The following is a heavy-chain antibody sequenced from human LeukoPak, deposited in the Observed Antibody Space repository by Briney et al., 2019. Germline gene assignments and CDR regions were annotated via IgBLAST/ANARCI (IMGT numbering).Heavy chain of an antibody. Sequence: PSETLSLTCTVSGGSISSSSYYWGWIRQPPGKGLEWIGSIYYSGSTYYNPSLKSRVTISVDTSKNQLSLKLSSVTAADTAVYYCASTVPEIVVVVAASKMSSYYYYYMDVWGKGTTVTVSS. D-gene: IGHD2-15*01. J-gene: IGHJ6*03. CDR3: ASTVPEIVVVVAASKMSSYYYYYMDV. V-gene: IGHV4-39*01. CDR2: IYYSGST. CDR1: GGSISSSSYY.